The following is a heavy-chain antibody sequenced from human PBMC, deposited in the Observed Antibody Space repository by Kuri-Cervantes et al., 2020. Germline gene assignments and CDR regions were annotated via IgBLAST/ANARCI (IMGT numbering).Heavy chain of an antibody. Sequence: GGSLRLSCAASGFTFSSYSMSWVRQAPGKGLVWVSRIYSDGSGTNYVDSVKGRFTVSRDNAKNTLYLQMHSLRVEDTAVYYCARVSSGWLAYYYGMDVWGQGTTVTVSS. V-gene: IGHV3-74*01. CDR1: GFTFSSYS. CDR2: IYSDGSGT. CDR3: ARVSSGWLAYYYGMDV. D-gene: IGHD6-19*01. J-gene: IGHJ6*02.